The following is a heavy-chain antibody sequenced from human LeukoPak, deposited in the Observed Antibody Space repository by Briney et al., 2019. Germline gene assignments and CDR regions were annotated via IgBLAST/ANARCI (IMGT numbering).Heavy chain of an antibody. CDR3: ARDPSRPSTIFGVVYFDY. V-gene: IGHV3-21*01. Sequence: PGGSLRLSCAASGFTFSSYEMNWVRQAPGKGLEWVSSISSSSSYIYYADSVKGRFTISRDNAKNSLYLQMNSLRAEDTAVYYCARDPSRPSTIFGVVYFDYWGQGTLVTVSS. J-gene: IGHJ4*02. CDR1: GFTFSSYE. CDR2: ISSSSSYI. D-gene: IGHD3-3*01.